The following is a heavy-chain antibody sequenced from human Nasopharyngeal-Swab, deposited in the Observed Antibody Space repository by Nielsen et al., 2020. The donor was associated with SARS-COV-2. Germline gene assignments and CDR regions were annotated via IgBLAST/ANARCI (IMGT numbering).Heavy chain of an antibody. CDR1: GFTFSSYA. D-gene: IGHD2-15*01. V-gene: IGHV3-23*01. Sequence: GESLKISCAASGFTFSSYAMSWVRQAPGKGLEWVSAISGSGGSTYYADSVKGRFTISRDNSKNTLYLQMNSLRAEDTAVYYCAKDHCSGGSCYSRRVPYYYYMDVWGKGTTVTVSS. J-gene: IGHJ6*03. CDR2: ISGSGGST. CDR3: AKDHCSGGSCYSRRVPYYYYMDV.